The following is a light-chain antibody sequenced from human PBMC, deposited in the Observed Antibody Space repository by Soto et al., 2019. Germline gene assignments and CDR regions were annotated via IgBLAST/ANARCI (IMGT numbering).Light chain of an antibody. CDR1: SSDVGAYNY. CDR2: EVS. Sequence: QSVLTQPASVSGSPGQSITISCTGTSSDVGAYNYVSWYQQHPGKAPKLMIYEVSNRPSGVSNRFSGSKSGNTASLTISGLQTEDEADYYCNSFTSSSTVVFGGRTKLTVL. J-gene: IGLJ2*01. V-gene: IGLV2-14*01. CDR3: NSFTSSSTVV.